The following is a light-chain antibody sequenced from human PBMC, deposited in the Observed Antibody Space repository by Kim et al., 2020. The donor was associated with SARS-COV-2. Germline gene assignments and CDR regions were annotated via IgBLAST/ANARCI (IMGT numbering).Light chain of an antibody. CDR3: QVWDTDTDDYV. J-gene: IGLJ1*01. CDR2: YDS. V-gene: IGLV3-21*01. Sequence: SVAPGQTARITCGGNNMGGHSVHWYQQKPGQAPVLVIYYDSDRPSGIPERFSGSKAATTATLTISRVEAGDEADYYCQVWDTDTDDYVFGTGTKVTVL. CDR1: NMGGHS.